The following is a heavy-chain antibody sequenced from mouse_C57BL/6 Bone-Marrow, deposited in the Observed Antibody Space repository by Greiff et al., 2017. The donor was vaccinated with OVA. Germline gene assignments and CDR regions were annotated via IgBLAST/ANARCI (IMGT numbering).Heavy chain of an antibody. CDR2: IYPRSGNP. CDR1: GYTFTSYG. Sequence: QVQLKESGAELARPGASVKLSCKASGYTFTSYGISWVKQRTGQGLEWIGEIYPRSGNPYYNEKFKGKATLTADKSSSTAYMELRSLTSEDSAVYFCAAYYAKRGDYWGQGTSVTVSS. D-gene: IGHD2-10*01. V-gene: IGHV1-81*01. J-gene: IGHJ4*01. CDR3: AAYYAKRGDY.